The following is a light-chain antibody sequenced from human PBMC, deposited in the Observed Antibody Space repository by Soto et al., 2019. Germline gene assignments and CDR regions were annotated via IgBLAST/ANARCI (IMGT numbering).Light chain of an antibody. CDR2: EVR. Sequence: QSVLTQPASVSGSPGQSITIACTGTNRDVGSHNLVSWYQQRPGEAPKLIISEVRNRPSGISYRFTGSKSGNTASLTISGLQAEDEADYYCSSYTTTSTLVFGGGTKVTVL. CDR3: SSYTTTSTLV. J-gene: IGLJ3*02. V-gene: IGLV2-14*01. CDR1: NRDVGSHNL.